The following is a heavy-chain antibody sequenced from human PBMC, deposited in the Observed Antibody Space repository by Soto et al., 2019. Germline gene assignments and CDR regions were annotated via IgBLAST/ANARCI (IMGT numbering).Heavy chain of an antibody. V-gene: IGHV3-9*01. J-gene: IGHJ4*02. CDR2: ISWNSGSI. CDR3: AKELPQYSYGSGGFDY. D-gene: IGHD5-18*01. CDR1: GFTFDDYA. Sequence: PGGSLRLSCAASGFTFDDYAMHWVRQAPGKGLEWVSGISWNSGSIGYADSVKGRFTISRDNAKNSLYLQMNSLRAEDTALYYCAKELPQYSYGSGGFDYWGQGTLVTVS.